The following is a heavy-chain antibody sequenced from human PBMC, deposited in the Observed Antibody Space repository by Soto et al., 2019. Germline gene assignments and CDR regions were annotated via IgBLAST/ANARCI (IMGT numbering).Heavy chain of an antibody. CDR2: ISSSSSYI. V-gene: IGHV3-21*01. CDR1: GFTFSSYS. CDR3: ARDLYYGSGSYQSPYYYYYGMDV. Sequence: PGGSLRLSCAASGFTFSSYSMNWVRQAPGKGLEWASSISSSSSYIYYADSVKGRFTISRDNAKNSLYLQMNSLRAEDTAVYYCARDLYYGSGSYQSPYYYYYGMDVWGQGTTVTVSS. D-gene: IGHD3-10*01. J-gene: IGHJ6*02.